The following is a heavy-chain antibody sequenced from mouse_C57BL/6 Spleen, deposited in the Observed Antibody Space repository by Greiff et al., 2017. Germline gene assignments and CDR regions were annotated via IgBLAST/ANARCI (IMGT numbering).Heavy chain of an antibody. V-gene: IGHV5-15*01. J-gene: IGHJ4*01. CDR1: GFTFSDYG. D-gene: IGHD3-3*01. Sequence: EVKLMESGGGLVQPGGSLKLSCAASGFTFSDYGMAWVRQAPRKGPEWVAFISNLAYSIYYADTVTGRFTISRKNAKNTLYLEMSSLRSEDTAMYYCGRHGGTWGAMDDWGQGTSVTVSS. CDR3: GRHGGTWGAMDD. CDR2: ISNLAYSI.